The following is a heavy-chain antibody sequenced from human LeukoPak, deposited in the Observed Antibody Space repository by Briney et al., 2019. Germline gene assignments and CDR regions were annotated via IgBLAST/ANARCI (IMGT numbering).Heavy chain of an antibody. J-gene: IGHJ5*02. CDR3: ARARPITMSQFDP. CDR1: GGSISSYY. D-gene: IGHD3-10*02. V-gene: IGHV4-59*01. CDR2: IYYSGST. Sequence: PSETLSLTCTVSGGSISSYYWSWIRQPPGKGLEWFGYIYYSGSTNYNPSLKSRVTISVDTSKNQFSLKLSSVTAADTAVYYCARARPITMSQFDPWGQGTLVTVSS.